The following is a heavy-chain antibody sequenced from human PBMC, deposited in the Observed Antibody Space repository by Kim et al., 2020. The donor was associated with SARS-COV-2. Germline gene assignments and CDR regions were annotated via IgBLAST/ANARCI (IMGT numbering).Heavy chain of an antibody. J-gene: IGHJ4*02. CDR3: ARGSGNFGDFDY. CDR2: T. Sequence: TYYAEPVKGRFTISRDNAKNTMYLQMNSLRAEDTAVYYCARGSGNFGDFDYWGQGTLVTVSS. D-gene: IGHD3-10*01. V-gene: IGHV3-74*01.